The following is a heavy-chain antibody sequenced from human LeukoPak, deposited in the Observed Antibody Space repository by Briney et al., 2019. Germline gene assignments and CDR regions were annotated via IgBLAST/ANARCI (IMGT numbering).Heavy chain of an antibody. CDR1: GYTFTSYG. Sequence: GASVKVSCKASGYTFTSYGISWVRQAPGQGLEWMGWISAYNGNTNYAQKLQGRVTMTTDTSTSTAYMELRSLRSDDTAVYYCARGGDIVAATFSFFWFDPWGQGTLVTVSS. CDR3: ARGGDIVAATFSFFWFDP. CDR2: ISAYNGNT. J-gene: IGHJ5*02. D-gene: IGHD2-15*01. V-gene: IGHV1-18*01.